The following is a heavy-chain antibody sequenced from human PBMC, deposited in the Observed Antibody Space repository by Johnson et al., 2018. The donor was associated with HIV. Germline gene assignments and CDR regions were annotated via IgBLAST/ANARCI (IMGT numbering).Heavy chain of an antibody. CDR3: VKGGYSGCSVCAFDI. D-gene: IGHD6-19*01. CDR2: ISYDGSHK. CDR1: GFTFRSYG. Sequence: QVQLVESGGGVVQPGRSLRLSCAASGFTFRSYGMHWVRQAPGKGLEWVAVISYDGSHKYYGDSVKGRFTISRDSSKNTVYLQMNSLTTEDTAMYSCVKGGYSGCSVCAFDIWGQGTMVNVSS. J-gene: IGHJ3*02. V-gene: IGHV3-30*18.